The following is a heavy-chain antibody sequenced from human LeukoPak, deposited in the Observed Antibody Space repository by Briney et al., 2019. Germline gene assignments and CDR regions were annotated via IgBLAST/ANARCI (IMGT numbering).Heavy chain of an antibody. J-gene: IGHJ4*02. CDR1: GFDFSNYY. CDR3: TRDEGATVATYRLDF. D-gene: IGHD4-23*01. CDR2: IKYDGSYT. V-gene: IGHV3-7*01. Sequence: PGGSVRLSCEASGFDFSNYYMSWVRQAPGKGLEWLANIKYDGSYTYYVDSLNGRFTISRDNAKNSLYLQMSSLRADDTAVYYCTRDEGATVATYRLDFWGQGTLVTVSS.